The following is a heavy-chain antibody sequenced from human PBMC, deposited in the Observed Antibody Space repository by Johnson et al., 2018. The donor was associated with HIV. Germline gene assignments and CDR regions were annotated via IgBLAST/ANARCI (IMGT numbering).Heavy chain of an antibody. J-gene: IGHJ3*02. V-gene: IGHV3-7*01. Sequence: VQLVESGGGLVQPGGSLRLSCAASGFTFSSYWMSWVRQAPGKGLEWVANIKQDGTEKYYVGSVKGRFTISRDNAKNSLSLQMSSLRAEDTAVYYCARDGPWLQSQRDAFDIWGQGTMVTVSS. CDR2: IKQDGTEK. D-gene: IGHD5-24*01. CDR1: GFTFSSYW. CDR3: ARDGPWLQSQRDAFDI.